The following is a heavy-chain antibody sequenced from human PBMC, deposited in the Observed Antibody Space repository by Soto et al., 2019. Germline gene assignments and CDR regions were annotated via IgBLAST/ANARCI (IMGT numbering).Heavy chain of an antibody. CDR1: GGSIISGGYF. CDR3: ARKRSSWYFDY. D-gene: IGHD6-13*01. Sequence: QVQLQESGPGLVRPSQTLSLTCTVSGGSIISGGYFWSWIHQHPGKGLEWIGYIFYSGSTHHNPSLKSRVTMSVDTSKNQFSLNLTSVTAADTAIYYCARKRSSWYFDYWGQGTLVTAS. J-gene: IGHJ4*02. V-gene: IGHV4-31*03. CDR2: IFYSGST.